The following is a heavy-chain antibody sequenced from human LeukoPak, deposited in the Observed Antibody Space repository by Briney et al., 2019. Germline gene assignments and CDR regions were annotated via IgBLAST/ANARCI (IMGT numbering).Heavy chain of an antibody. Sequence: GASVKVSCKASGYTFTVYYMHWVRQAPGQGLEWMGRINPNSGGTNYAQKFQGSVTMTRDTSISTAYMELSRLRSDDTAVYYCARVLYTRGYYYGSGSHTFDYWGQGTLVTVSS. J-gene: IGHJ4*02. CDR2: INPNSGGT. D-gene: IGHD3-10*01. CDR3: ARVLYTRGYYYGSGSHTFDY. V-gene: IGHV1-2*06. CDR1: GYTFTVYY.